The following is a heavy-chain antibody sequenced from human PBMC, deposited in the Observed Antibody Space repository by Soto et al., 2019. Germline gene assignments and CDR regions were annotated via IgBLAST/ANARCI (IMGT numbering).Heavy chain of an antibody. CDR2: IHYRGST. D-gene: IGHD3-10*01. CDR1: GGSNSSSTYY. V-gene: IGHV4-39*01. J-gene: IGHJ4*02. Sequence: QLQVQESGPGLVKPSETLSLTCTVSGGSNSSSTYYWGWVRQPPGKGLEWIGSIHYRGSTYYNPSLKSRVTISVDASKNQFSLKLSSVTAADTAVYYCARHLYDSGLVYFDYWGQGTLVTVSS. CDR3: ARHLYDSGLVYFDY.